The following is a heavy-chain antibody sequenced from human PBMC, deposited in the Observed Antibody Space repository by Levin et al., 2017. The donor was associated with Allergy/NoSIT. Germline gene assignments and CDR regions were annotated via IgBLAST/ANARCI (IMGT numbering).Heavy chain of an antibody. V-gene: IGHV3-49*03. J-gene: IGHJ2*01. Sequence: GGSLRLSCTASGFTFGDFVMSWFRQAPGKGLEWVGFIRSKAYGGTTEYAASVKGRFTISRDDSKSIASLQMNSLNAEDTAVYYCTRFGSYFDGYFDLWGRGTLVTVSS. CDR2: IRSKAYGGTT. D-gene: IGHD1-26*01. CDR3: TRFGSYFDGYFDL. CDR1: GFTFGDFV.